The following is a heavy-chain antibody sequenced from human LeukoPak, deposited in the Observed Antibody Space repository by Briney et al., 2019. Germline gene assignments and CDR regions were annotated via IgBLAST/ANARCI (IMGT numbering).Heavy chain of an antibody. CDR2: ISGSGGST. V-gene: IGHV3-23*01. CDR3: AGHGPVGATSPRDDAFDI. D-gene: IGHD1-26*01. J-gene: IGHJ3*02. CDR1: GFTFSSYA. Sequence: GGSLRLSCAASGFTFSSYAMSWVRQAPGKGLEWVSAISGSGGSTYYADSVKGRFTISRDNSKNTLYLQMNSLRAEDTAVYYCAGHGPVGATSPRDDAFDIWGQGTMVTVSS.